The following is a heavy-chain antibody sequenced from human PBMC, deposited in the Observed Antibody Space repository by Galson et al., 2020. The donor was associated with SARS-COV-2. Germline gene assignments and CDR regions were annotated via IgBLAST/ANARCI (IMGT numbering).Heavy chain of an antibody. Sequence: AGSLTLSCAASGVTFSSYARTWVRQAPGKGLEWVAVIRYDGSNKYNPAPVKRRFTTYRNISKNTLYLQMTSLRAEDTAVYYCASDWDYYDSSALDDWGKGTLVTVSS. CDR3: ASDWDYYDSSALDD. CDR2: IRYDGSNK. V-gene: IGHV3-33*01. CDR1: GVTFSSYA. D-gene: IGHD3-22*01. J-gene: IGHJ4*02.